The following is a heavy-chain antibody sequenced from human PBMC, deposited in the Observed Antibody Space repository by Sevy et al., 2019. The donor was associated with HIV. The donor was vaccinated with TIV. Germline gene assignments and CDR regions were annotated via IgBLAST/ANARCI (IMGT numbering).Heavy chain of an antibody. CDR2: IKQDGSVK. V-gene: IGHV3-7*01. J-gene: IGHJ4*02. CDR3: VRAIAAAGSF. D-gene: IGHD6-13*01. Sequence: GGSLRLSCAASGFSLNNYLMNWVRQAPGKGLEWVANIKQDGSVKYYVDSVKGRFTISRDNARNLLYLQMNSLRVEDTALYYCVRAIAAAGSFWGQGTLVTVSS. CDR1: GFSLNNYL.